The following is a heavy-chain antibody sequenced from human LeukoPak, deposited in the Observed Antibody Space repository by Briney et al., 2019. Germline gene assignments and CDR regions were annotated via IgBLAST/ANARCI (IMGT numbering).Heavy chain of an antibody. CDR3: ARDPDQGRGFDY. Sequence: GGSLRLSCAASGFTFSSHSMNWVRQAPGKGLEWVSYISSSSSTIYYADSVKGRFTISRDNAKNSLYLQMNSLRVEDTAVYYCARDPDQGRGFDYWGQGTLVTASS. V-gene: IGHV3-48*01. J-gene: IGHJ4*02. D-gene: IGHD2-2*01. CDR2: ISSSSSTI. CDR1: GFTFSSHS.